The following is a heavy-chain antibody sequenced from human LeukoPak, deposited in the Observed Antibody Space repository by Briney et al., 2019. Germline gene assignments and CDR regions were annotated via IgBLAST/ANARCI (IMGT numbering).Heavy chain of an antibody. V-gene: IGHV4-34*01. CDR3: ARGEAGLYYFDY. CDR2: INHSGST. J-gene: IGHJ4*02. D-gene: IGHD6-19*01. CDR1: GGSFSGYY. Sequence: SETLSLTCAVYGGSFSGYYWSWIRQPPGKGLEWIGEINHSGSTNYNPSLKSRVTISVDTSKNQFSLKLSSVTAADTAVYYCARGEAGLYYFDYWGQGTPVTVSS.